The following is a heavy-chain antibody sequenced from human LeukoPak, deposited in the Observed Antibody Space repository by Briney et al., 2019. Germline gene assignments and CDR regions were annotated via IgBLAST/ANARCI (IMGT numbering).Heavy chain of an antibody. CDR2: ISYDGSNK. D-gene: IGHD1-26*01. V-gene: IGHV3-30*18. J-gene: IGHJ4*02. Sequence: GRSLRLSCAASGFTFSSYGMHSVRQAPGKGLEWVAVISYDGSNKYYADSVKGRFTITRDNSKNTLYLQMNSLRAEDTAVYYCAKYSGSYNCFDYWGQGTLVTVSS. CDR1: GFTFSSYG. CDR3: AKYSGSYNCFDY.